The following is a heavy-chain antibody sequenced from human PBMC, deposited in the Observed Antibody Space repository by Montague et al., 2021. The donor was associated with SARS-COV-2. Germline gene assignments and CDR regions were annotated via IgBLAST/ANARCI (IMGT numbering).Heavy chain of an antibody. V-gene: IGHV3-23*01. CDR2: ITGSGGTT. D-gene: IGHD1-7*01. CDR3: AKHRTGTTPFDY. J-gene: IGHJ4*02. Sequence: SLRLSCAASGFTFSSYAMSWVRQAPGKGLEWVSEITGSGGTTYYXXSLKGRFTISRDNSKYTLFLQMHSLRAEDTAIYYCAKHRTGTTPFDYWGQGTLVTVSS. CDR1: GFTFSSYA.